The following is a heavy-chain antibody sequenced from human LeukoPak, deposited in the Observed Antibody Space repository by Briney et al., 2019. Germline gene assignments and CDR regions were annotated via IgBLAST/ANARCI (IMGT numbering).Heavy chain of an antibody. CDR3: ARGRSYYYDSSGYFPDPRVFDP. CDR2: IYYSGST. J-gene: IGHJ5*02. CDR1: GGSISSSSYY. V-gene: IGHV4-39*07. D-gene: IGHD3-22*01. Sequence: PSETLSLTCTVSGGSISSSSYYWGWIRQPPGKGLEWIGSIYYSGSTYYNPSLKSRVTISVDTSKNQFSLKLSSVTAADTAVYYCARGRSYYYDSSGYFPDPRVFDPWGQGTLVTVSS.